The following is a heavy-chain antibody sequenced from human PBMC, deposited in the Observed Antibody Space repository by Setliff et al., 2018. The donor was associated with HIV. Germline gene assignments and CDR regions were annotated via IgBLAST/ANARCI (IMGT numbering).Heavy chain of an antibody. V-gene: IGHV1-2*02. CDR2: INPSSGGT. D-gene: IGHD6-19*01. CDR1: GYTFTTYY. J-gene: IGHJ4*02. CDR3: ARNSFPVGVTGTGPLFDY. Sequence: ASVKVSCKASGYTFTTYYMHWVRQAPGQGLEWMGWINPSSGGTNYAQKFQGRVTLTTDTSTNTAYMEVRSLRSDDTAVYYCARNSFPVGVTGTGPLFDYWGQGALVTVSS.